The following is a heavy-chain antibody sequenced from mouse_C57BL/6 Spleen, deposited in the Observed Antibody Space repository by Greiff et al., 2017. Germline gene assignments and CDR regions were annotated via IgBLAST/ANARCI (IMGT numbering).Heavy chain of an antibody. V-gene: IGHV1-59*01. CDR1: GYTFTSYW. CDR3: ARAEGLYGGYPAWFAY. CDR2: IDPSYSYT. D-gene: IGHD2-3*01. J-gene: IGHJ3*01. Sequence: QVQLQQPGAELVRPGTSVKLSCKASGYTFTSYWMHWVKQRPGQGLEWIGEIDPSYSYTNYNQKFKGKATLTVDTSSSTAYMQLSSLTSEDSAVYYCARAEGLYGGYPAWFAYGGQGTLVTVSA.